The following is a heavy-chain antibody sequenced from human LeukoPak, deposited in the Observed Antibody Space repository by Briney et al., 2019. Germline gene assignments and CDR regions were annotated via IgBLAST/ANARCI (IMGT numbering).Heavy chain of an antibody. Sequence: PGGSLRLSCAASGFTFSSYAMSWVRQAPGKGLEWVSSISSSSSYIYYADSVKGRFTISRDNAKNSLYLQMNSLRAEDTAVYYCATRDTAMSPVGYWGQGTLVTVSS. D-gene: IGHD5-18*01. J-gene: IGHJ4*02. CDR3: ATRDTAMSPVGY. CDR2: ISSSSSYI. V-gene: IGHV3-21*01. CDR1: GFTFSSYA.